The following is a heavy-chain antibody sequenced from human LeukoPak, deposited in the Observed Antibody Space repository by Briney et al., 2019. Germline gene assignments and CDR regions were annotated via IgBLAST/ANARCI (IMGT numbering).Heavy chain of an antibody. CDR1: GGSIRSYH. D-gene: IGHD1-1*01. V-gene: IGHV4-59*01. Sequence: SETLSLTCTVSGGSIRSYHWSRIRQPPGKGLEWIGYIYHSGSTNYNPSPKSRVTISVDTSKNQFSLKLLSVTAADTAVYYCARDRTVAVDTGFYYYGMDVWGKGTTVTVSS. CDR3: ARDRTVAVDTGFYYYGMDV. J-gene: IGHJ6*04. CDR2: IYHSGST.